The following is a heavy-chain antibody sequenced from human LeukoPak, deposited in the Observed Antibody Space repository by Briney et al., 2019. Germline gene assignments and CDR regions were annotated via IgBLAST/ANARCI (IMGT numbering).Heavy chain of an antibody. D-gene: IGHD6-6*01. V-gene: IGHV3-7*01. CDR1: GFTFSSYW. J-gene: IGHJ6*03. CDR2: IEQDGSEK. Sequence: PGGSLRLSCAASGFTFSSYWMSWVRQAPGKGLEWVANIEQDGSEKYYVDSVKGRFTISRDNAKNSLYLQMNSLRAEDTAVYYCARGTEQLLYYYYYMDVWGKGTTVTVSS. CDR3: ARGTEQLLYYYYYMDV.